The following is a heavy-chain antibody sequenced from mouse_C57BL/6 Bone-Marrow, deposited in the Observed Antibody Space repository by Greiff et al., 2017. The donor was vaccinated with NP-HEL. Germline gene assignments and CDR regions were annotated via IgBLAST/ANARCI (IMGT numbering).Heavy chain of an antibody. V-gene: IGHV1-52*01. D-gene: IGHD1-1*01. J-gene: IGHJ1*03. Sequence: PIQGLEWIGNIDPSDSETHYNQKFKDKATLTVDKSSSTAYMQLSSLTSEDSAVYYCARMATTVVATRYFDVWGTGTTVTVSS. CDR2: IDPSDSET. CDR3: ARMATTVVATRYFDV.